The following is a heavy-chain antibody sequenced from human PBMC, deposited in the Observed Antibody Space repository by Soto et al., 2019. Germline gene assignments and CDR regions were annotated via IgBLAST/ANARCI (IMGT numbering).Heavy chain of an antibody. V-gene: IGHV3-23*01. J-gene: IGHJ4*02. D-gene: IGHD3-3*01. CDR2: ISGSGGST. CDR1: GFTFSSYA. CDR3: AKAYYDFWSGYSYYFDY. Sequence: WGSLRLSCAASGFTFSSYAMSWVRQAPGKGLEWVSAISGSGGSTYYADSVKGRFTISRDNSKNTLYLQMNSLRAEDTAVYYCAKAYYDFWSGYSYYFDYWGQGTLVTVSS.